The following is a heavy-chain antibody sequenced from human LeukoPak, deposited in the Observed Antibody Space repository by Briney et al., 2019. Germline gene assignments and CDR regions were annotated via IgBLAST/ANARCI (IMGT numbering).Heavy chain of an antibody. V-gene: IGHV4-4*02. D-gene: IGHD4-17*01. J-gene: IGHJ3*02. CDR3: ARGYGDYVVANDAFNM. Sequence: SGTLSLTCAVSGGSISSSNWWSWIRQPPGKGLEWIGEIYHSGSTNYNPSLKSRVTISVDTSENQFSLKLNSVTAADTAVYYCARGYGDYVVANDAFNMWGQGTTVTVSS. CDR2: IYHSGST. CDR1: GGSISSSNW.